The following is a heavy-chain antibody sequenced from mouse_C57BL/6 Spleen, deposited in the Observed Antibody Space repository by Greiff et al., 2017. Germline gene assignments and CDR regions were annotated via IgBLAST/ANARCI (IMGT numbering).Heavy chain of an antibody. CDR2: INPNNGGT. Sequence: VQLQQSGPELVKPGASVKISCKASGYTFTDYYMNWVKQSHGKSLEWIGDINPNNGGTSYNQKLKGKAKLTVDKSSSTAYMELRSLTSEDSAVYYCASRGYYDYVAWFAYWGQGTLVTVSA. D-gene: IGHD2-4*01. CDR3: ASRGYYDYVAWFAY. CDR1: GYTFTDYY. J-gene: IGHJ3*01. V-gene: IGHV1-26*01.